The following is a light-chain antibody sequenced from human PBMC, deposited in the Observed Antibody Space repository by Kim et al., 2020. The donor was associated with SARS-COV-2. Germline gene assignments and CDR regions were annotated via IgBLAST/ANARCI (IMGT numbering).Light chain of an antibody. Sequence: DIQMTQSPSSLSTSVGDRVTITCRASQSISSYLNWYQQKPGKAPKLLIYAESSLQSGVPPRFSGSGSGTDFTLTISSLQPEDFATYYCQQSYNTPYTFGQGTKLEI. J-gene: IGKJ2*01. V-gene: IGKV1-39*01. CDR1: QSISSY. CDR2: AES. CDR3: QQSYNTPYT.